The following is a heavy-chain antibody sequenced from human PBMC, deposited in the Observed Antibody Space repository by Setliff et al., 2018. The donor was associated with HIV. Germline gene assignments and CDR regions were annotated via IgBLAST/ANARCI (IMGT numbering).Heavy chain of an antibody. V-gene: IGHV4-30-2*06. Sequence: SETLSLTCAVSGGSVSNPGSSWSWIRQSPGKGLEWIGHSYHSGSTYYDPSLKNRVTISVDKSKNQFSLKLSSVTAADTAVYYCARDRDYYDSSGHFDYWGQGTLVTVSS. CDR3: ARDRDYYDSSGHFDY. CDR2: SYHSGST. CDR1: GGSVSNPGSS. J-gene: IGHJ4*02. D-gene: IGHD3-22*01.